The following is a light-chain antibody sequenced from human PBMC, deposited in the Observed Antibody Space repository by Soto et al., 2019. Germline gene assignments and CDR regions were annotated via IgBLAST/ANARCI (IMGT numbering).Light chain of an antibody. CDR3: QQYYKGWT. CDR1: QSVSRY. CDR2: GVS. J-gene: IGKJ1*01. Sequence: EIVLTQSPATLSLSPGERATLSCRASQSVSRYLAWYQQKPGQAPSLLLYGVSTRATGVPARFSGSGYGTEFTLTISRLQSEDFALYYCQQYYKGWTFGQGTKVDIK. V-gene: IGKV3-15*01.